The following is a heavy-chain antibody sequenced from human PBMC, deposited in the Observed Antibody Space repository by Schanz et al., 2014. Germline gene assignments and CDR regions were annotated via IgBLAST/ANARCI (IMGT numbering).Heavy chain of an antibody. Sequence: EVQLLESGGGLVQPGGSLRLSCVASGFTFFGSFAMSWVRQAPGKGLEWVSGMSGSGSTADYADSVKGRFTISRDSSSNTLYLQVNSLRPEDTAVYYCARALRHGYCNVVGCQNGGWFDIWGQGTLVTVSS. CDR3: ARALRHGYCNVVGCQNGGWFDI. D-gene: IGHD2-2*03. CDR2: MSGSGSTA. V-gene: IGHV3-23*01. CDR1: GFTFFGSFA. J-gene: IGHJ4*02.